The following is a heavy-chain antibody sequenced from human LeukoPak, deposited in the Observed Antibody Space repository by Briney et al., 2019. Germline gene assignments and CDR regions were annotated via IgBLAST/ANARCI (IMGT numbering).Heavy chain of an antibody. D-gene: IGHD5-12*01. J-gene: IGHJ4*02. CDR1: GFTFSSYG. CDR2: ISYDGSNK. Sequence: GGFLRLSCAASGFTFSSYGMHWVRQAPGKGLEWVAVISYDGSNKYYADSVKGRFTISRDNSKNTLYLQMNSLRAEDTAVYYCAKGYSLFDYWGQGTLVTVSS. V-gene: IGHV3-30*18. CDR3: AKGYSLFDY.